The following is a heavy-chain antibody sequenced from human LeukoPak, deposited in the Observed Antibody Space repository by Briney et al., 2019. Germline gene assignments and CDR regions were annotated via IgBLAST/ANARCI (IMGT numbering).Heavy chain of an antibody. J-gene: IGHJ4*02. CDR2: IYSTGRV. V-gene: IGHV4-4*07. CDR1: GGSISSYY. Sequence: SETLSLTCTVSGGSISSYYWSWIRQPAGKGLEWIGRIYSTGRVNYNPSLKSRVTMLLDTSKNHISLKLTSVTAADTAIYFCARASETAMVTLWGQGTLVTVSS. CDR3: ARASETAMVTL. D-gene: IGHD5-18*01.